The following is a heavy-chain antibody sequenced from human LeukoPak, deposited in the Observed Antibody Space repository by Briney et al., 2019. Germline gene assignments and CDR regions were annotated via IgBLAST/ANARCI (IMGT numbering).Heavy chain of an antibody. V-gene: IGHV4-34*01. CDR3: ARSTYYDFWRIDY. J-gene: IGHJ4*02. CDR2: INHSGST. Sequence: SETLSLTCAVYGGSFSGYYWSWIRQPPGKGLEWIGEINHSGSTNYNPSLKSRVTISVDTSTNQFSLKLSSVTAADTAVYYCARSTYYDFWRIDYWGQGTLVTASS. CDR1: GGSFSGYY. D-gene: IGHD3-3*01.